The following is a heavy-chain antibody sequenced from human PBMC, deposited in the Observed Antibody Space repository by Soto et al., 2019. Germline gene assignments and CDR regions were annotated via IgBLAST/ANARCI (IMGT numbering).Heavy chain of an antibody. CDR2: ISGSGGST. V-gene: IGHV3-23*01. CDR3: DKGSDYYPHDAFDM. D-gene: IGHD3-3*01. CDR1: AFTFSSYA. Sequence: EVQVLESGGGLVQPGGSLRLSCAASAFTFSSYAMSWVRQAPGKGLEWVSAISGSGGSTYYSDSVKGRFTISRDNSRDTRYLQMNSLRAEDTALYYCDKGSDYYPHDAFDMWGQGTMVTVSS. J-gene: IGHJ3*02.